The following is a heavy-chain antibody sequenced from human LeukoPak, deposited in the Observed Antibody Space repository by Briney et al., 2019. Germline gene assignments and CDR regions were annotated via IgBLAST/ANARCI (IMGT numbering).Heavy chain of an antibody. CDR3: ARDVRIVGASYYYYGMDV. J-gene: IGHJ6*02. V-gene: IGHV1-69*10. D-gene: IGHD1-26*01. CDR2: IIPILGIA. CDR1: GGTFSSYA. Sequence: EASVTVSCKASGGTFSSYAISWVRQAPGQGLEWMGRIIPILGIANYAQKFQGRVTITADKSTSTAYMELSSLRSEDTAVYYCARDVRIVGASYYYYGMDVWGQGTTVTVSS.